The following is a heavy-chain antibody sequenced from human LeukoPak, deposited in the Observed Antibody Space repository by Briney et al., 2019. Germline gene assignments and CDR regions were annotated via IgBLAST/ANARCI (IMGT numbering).Heavy chain of an antibody. Sequence: SETLSHTCSVSGVSISSYYWSWLQQPPGKGLDWVGYIYYSGSTNYNPSLKSRVTISVDTSKKNFSLRLSSVTAADTAVYYCARLYCSGGSCYLYFDYWGQGTLVTVSS. CDR2: IYYSGST. J-gene: IGHJ4*02. CDR1: GVSISSYY. D-gene: IGHD2-15*01. CDR3: ARLYCSGGSCYLYFDY. V-gene: IGHV4-59*01.